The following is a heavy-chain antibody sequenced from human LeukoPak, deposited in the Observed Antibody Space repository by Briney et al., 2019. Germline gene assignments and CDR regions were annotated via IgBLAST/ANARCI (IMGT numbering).Heavy chain of an antibody. J-gene: IGHJ3*02. CDR1: GYTFTSYD. D-gene: IGHD2-2*01. CDR3: ARVVPAANIHDAFDI. Sequence: GASVKVSCKASGYTFTSYDINWVRQATGQGLEWMGWMNPNSGNTGYAQKFQGRVTITRNTSISTAYMELSSLRSEDTAVYYCARVVPAANIHDAFDIWGQGTTVTVSS. CDR2: MNPNSGNT. V-gene: IGHV1-8*03.